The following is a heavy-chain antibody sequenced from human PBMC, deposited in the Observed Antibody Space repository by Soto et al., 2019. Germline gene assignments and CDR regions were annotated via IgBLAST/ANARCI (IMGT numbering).Heavy chain of an antibody. CDR3: ARLPAANPEWSYYYGMDV. D-gene: IGHD2-2*01. CDR1: GFTFTSSA. CDR2: IVVGSGNT. V-gene: IGHV1-58*01. Sequence: SVEVSCKASGFTFTSSAGRWVRQARGQRLEWIGWIVVGSGNTNYAQKFQERVTITRDMSTSTAYMELSSLRSEDTAVYYCARLPAANPEWSYYYGMDVWGQGTTVTVAS. J-gene: IGHJ6*02.